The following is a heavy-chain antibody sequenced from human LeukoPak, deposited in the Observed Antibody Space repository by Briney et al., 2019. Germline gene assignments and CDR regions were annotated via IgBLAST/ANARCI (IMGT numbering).Heavy chain of an antibody. CDR1: GYTFTSYG. V-gene: IGHV1-18*04. J-gene: IGHJ4*02. Sequence: ASVKVSCKASGYTFTSYGISWVRQAPGQGLEWMGWISGYNGNTNYAQKFQGRVTMTTDTSTSTGYMELRSLRSDDTAIYYCARDNWLWFGEGLTFDYWGQGTLVTVSS. D-gene: IGHD3-10*01. CDR3: ARDNWLWFGEGLTFDY. CDR2: ISGYNGNT.